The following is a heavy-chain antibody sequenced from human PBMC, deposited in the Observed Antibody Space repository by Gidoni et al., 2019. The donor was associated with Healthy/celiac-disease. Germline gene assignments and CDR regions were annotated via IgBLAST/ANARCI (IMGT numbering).Heavy chain of an antibody. CDR2: ISAYNGNT. J-gene: IGHJ6*03. CDR3: ARALSITIFGVVSPRVMDV. CDR1: GYTFTSYG. D-gene: IGHD3-3*01. Sequence: QVQLVQSGAEVKKPGASVKVSCKASGYTFTSYGISWVRQAPGQGLEWMGWISAYNGNTNYAQKLQGRVNMTTDTSTSTAYMELRSLRSDDTAVDYWARALSITIFGVVSPRVMDVWGKGTTVTVSS. V-gene: IGHV1-18*01.